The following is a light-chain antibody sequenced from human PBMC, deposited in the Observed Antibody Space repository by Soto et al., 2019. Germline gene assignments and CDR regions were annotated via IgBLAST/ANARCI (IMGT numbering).Light chain of an antibody. J-gene: IGKJ1*01. V-gene: IGKV3-15*01. Sequence: EIEMTQSPAALSVSPGQSVTLSCRSSQNIGGNLAWYQQRPGQSPRLLIYAASDRATGVPARFSGSGSGTEFTLTIYCLQSEDFAVYYCEQYAQRWTFGQGTKVDI. CDR1: QNIGGN. CDR2: AAS. CDR3: EQYAQRWT.